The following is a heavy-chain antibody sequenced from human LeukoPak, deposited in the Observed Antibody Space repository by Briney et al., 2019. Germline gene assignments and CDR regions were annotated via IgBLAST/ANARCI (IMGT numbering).Heavy chain of an antibody. J-gene: IGHJ4*02. CDR1: GLTFSNYA. D-gene: IGHD5-18*01. CDR3: ARGIQLWLRSTDY. V-gene: IGHV3-30-3*01. Sequence: GGSLRLSCAASGLTFSNYAMHWVRQAPGKGLEWVAVISYDGSNEYYADSVKGRFTISRDNSKNTLYLQMNSLRAEDTAVYYCARGIQLWLRSTDYWGQGTLVTVSS. CDR2: ISYDGSNE.